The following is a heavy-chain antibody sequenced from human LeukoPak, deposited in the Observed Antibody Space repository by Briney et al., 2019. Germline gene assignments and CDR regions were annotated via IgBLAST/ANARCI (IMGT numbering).Heavy chain of an antibody. J-gene: IGHJ4*02. CDR2: ISYDGSNK. CDR3: ASTYYYGSGSYI. V-gene: IGHV3-30*19. D-gene: IGHD3-10*01. Sequence: GGSLRLSCAASGFTFSSYGMHWVRQAPGKGLEWVAVISYDGSNKYYADSVKGRFTISRDNSKNTLYLQMNSLRAEDTAVYYCASTYYYGSGSYIWGQGTLVTVSS. CDR1: GFTFSSYG.